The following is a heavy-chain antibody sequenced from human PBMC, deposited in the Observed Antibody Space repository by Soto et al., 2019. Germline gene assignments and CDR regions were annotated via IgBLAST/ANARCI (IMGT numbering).Heavy chain of an antibody. D-gene: IGHD2-2*02. Sequence: QLQLQESGPGLVKPSETLSLTCTVSGGSISSSSYYWGWIRQPPGKGLEWIGSIYYSGSTYYHPSLKSRVTISVDTSKNQFSLKLSSVTAADTAVYYCARRVGDKYCSSTSCYTDYWGQGTLVTVSS. V-gene: IGHV4-39*01. CDR1: GGSISSSSYY. J-gene: IGHJ4*02. CDR2: IYYSGST. CDR3: ARRVGDKYCSSTSCYTDY.